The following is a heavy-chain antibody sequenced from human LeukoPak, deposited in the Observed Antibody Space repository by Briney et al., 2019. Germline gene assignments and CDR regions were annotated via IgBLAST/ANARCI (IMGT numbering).Heavy chain of an antibody. D-gene: IGHD1-26*01. J-gene: IGHJ4*02. Sequence: PSETLSLTCTVSGGSRSSGDYYWSWIRQPPGKGLEWMGYIYHSGTTYYNPSLKSRITMSVDTSKNQFSLRLTSVTAADTAVYYCATGRFYFDYWGQGTLVTVSS. CDR3: ATGRFYFDY. CDR1: GGSRSSGDYY. CDR2: IYHSGTT. V-gene: IGHV4-30-4*08.